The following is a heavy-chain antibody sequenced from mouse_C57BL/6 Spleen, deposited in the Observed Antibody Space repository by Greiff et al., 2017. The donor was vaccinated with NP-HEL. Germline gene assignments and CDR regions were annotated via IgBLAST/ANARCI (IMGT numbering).Heavy chain of an antibody. CDR3: TTPYYYGSFSWLAY. D-gene: IGHD1-1*01. J-gene: IGHJ3*01. V-gene: IGHV14-4*01. CDR2: IDPENGDT. CDR1: GFNIKDDY. Sequence: VHVKQSGAELVRPGASVKLSCTASGFNIKDDYMHWVKQRPEQGLEWIGWIDPENGDTEYASKFQGKATITADTSSNTAYLQLSSLTSEDTAVYYCTTPYYYGSFSWLAYWGQGTLVTVSA.